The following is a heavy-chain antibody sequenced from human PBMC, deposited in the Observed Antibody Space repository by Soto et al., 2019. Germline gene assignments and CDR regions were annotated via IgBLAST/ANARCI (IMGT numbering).Heavy chain of an antibody. CDR2: IYYSGST. V-gene: IGHV4-61*01. Sequence: SETLSLPCTASGGSVNTAPYYWSWNRQPPGKGLEWIGYIYYSGSTNYNPSLRSRVSISLDTSKNQFSLNLSSVTAADTAVYFCARDHHSFYDTSGYYPCSDYLGQGTMVTVSS. CDR3: ARDHHSFYDTSGYYPCSDY. D-gene: IGHD3-22*01. J-gene: IGHJ4*02. CDR1: GGSVNTAPYY.